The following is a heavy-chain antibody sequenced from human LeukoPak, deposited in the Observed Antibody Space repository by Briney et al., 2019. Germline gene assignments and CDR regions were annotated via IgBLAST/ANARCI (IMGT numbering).Heavy chain of an antibody. J-gene: IGHJ4*02. D-gene: IGHD6-6*01. V-gene: IGHV3-30-3*01. Sequence: GRSLRLSCAASGFTFSSYAMHWVRQAPGKGLEWAAVISYDGSNKYYADSVKGRFTISRDNSKNTLYLQMNSLRAEDTAVYYCARDGAARRYYFDYWGQGTLVTVSS. CDR3: ARDGAARRYYFDY. CDR1: GFTFSSYA. CDR2: ISYDGSNK.